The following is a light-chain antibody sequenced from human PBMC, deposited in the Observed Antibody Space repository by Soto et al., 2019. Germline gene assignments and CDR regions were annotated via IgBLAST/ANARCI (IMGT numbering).Light chain of an antibody. CDR3: QQRSTWPRT. CDR1: QSVSSY. V-gene: IGKV3-11*01. J-gene: IGKJ4*01. CDR2: DAS. Sequence: EIVLTQSPATLSLSPGERATLSCRASQSVSSYLAWYQQKPGQAPRLLIYDASNRATGIPARFSGSGSATDCTLTIASLEPEDSAVYYCQQRSTWPRTFGGGTKVEIK.